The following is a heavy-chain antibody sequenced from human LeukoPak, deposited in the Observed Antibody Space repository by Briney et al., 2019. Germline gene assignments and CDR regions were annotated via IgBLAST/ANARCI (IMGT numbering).Heavy chain of an antibody. D-gene: IGHD2-21*01. V-gene: IGHV3-21*04. CDR2: VSSSNSYI. CDR1: GFTFSNYW. J-gene: IGHJ4*02. CDR3: AKAPVTTCRGAYCYPFDY. Sequence: GGSLRLSCAASGFTFSNYWMTWVRQAPGKGLEWVSSVSSSNSYIFYADSVKGRFTISRDSSKNTLFLQMNRLRPEDAAVYYCAKAPVTTCRGAYCYPFDYWGQGTLVTVSS.